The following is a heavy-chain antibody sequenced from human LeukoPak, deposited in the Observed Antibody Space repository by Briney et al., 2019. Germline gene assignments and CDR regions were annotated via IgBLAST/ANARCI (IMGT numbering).Heavy chain of an antibody. J-gene: IGHJ4*02. D-gene: IGHD3-10*01. Sequence: ASVKVSCKVSGYTLTELSMHWVRQAPGKGLEWMGGFDPEDGETIYAQKFQGRVTMTEDTSTDTACMELSSLRSEDTAVYYCATEAGYYGSGSYYMADYWGQGTLVTVSS. CDR3: ATEAGYYGSGSYYMADY. CDR1: GYTLTELS. V-gene: IGHV1-24*01. CDR2: FDPEDGET.